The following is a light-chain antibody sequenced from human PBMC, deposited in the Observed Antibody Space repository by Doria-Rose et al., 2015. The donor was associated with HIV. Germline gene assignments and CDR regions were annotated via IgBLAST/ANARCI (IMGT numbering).Light chain of an antibody. Sequence: DIRVTQPPESLGMSLGERATLNRKSNQSLLYTSKNYLAWYQQKPGQPPKLLIYWASTRQSGVPARFSGSGSGTDFTLTISSLEAEDVAVYYCQQYYDTPSLGPGTTVDIK. J-gene: IGKJ3*01. V-gene: IGKV4-1*01. CDR2: WAS. CDR3: QQYYDTPS. CDR1: QSLLYTSKNY.